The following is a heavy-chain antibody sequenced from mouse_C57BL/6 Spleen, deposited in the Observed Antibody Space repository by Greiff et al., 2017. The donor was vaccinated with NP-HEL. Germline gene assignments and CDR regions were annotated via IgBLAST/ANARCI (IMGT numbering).Heavy chain of an antibody. CDR1: GYTFTDYY. J-gene: IGHJ4*01. D-gene: IGHD2-5*01. V-gene: IGHV1-19*01. CDR2: INPYNGGT. Sequence: VQLQQSGPVLVKPGASVKMSCKASGYTFTDYYMNWVKQSHGKSLEWIGVINPYNGGTSYNQKFKGKATLTVDKSSSTAYMELNSLTSEDSAVYYCARDYSNYVHYYAMDYWGQGTSVTVSS. CDR3: ARDYSNYVHYYAMDY.